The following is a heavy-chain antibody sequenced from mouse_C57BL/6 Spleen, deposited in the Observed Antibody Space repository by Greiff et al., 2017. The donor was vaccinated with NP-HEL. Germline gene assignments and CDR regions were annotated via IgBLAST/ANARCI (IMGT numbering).Heavy chain of an antibody. D-gene: IGHD2-4*01. J-gene: IGHJ2*01. CDR2: ISYDGSN. CDR3: ARGGGYDYGY. CDR1: GYSITSGYY. Sequence: EVKLMESGPGLVKPSQSLSLTCSVTGYSITSGYYWNWIRQFPGNKLEWMGYISYDGSNNYNPSLKNRISITRDTSKNQFFLKLNSVTTEDTATYYCARGGGYDYGYWGQGTTLTVSS. V-gene: IGHV3-6*01.